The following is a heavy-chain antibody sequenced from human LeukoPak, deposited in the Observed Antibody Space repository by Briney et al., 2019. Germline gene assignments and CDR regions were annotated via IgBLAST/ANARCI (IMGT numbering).Heavy chain of an antibody. Sequence: GGSLRLSCAASGFTFSNYNMNWVRQAPGKAMEWVSSITSSGTYIFYADSVKGRFTISRDNAKNSLYLQMNSLRGEDTAVYYCAKDDAWGRYKDWGQGTLVTVSS. CDR2: ITSSGTYI. J-gene: IGHJ1*01. CDR3: AKDDAWGRYKD. V-gene: IGHV3-21*04. D-gene: IGHD3-16*01. CDR1: GFTFSNYN.